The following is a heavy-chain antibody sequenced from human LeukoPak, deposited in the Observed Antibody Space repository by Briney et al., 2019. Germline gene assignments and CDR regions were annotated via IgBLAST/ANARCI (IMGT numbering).Heavy chain of an antibody. CDR1: GFTVSSNY. V-gene: IGHV3-66*01. CDR2: ISSGGTT. D-gene: IGHD3-10*01. J-gene: IGHJ6*02. CDR3: ARDPSPVYYASGSSKYYYYGMDV. Sequence: PGGSLRLSCAASGFTVSSNYMNWVRQAPGKGLEWVSLISSGGTTYYTDSVKGRFTISRGNSKSTLYLQMNSLRAEDTAVYYCARDPSPVYYASGSSKYYYYGMDVWGPGTTVTVSS.